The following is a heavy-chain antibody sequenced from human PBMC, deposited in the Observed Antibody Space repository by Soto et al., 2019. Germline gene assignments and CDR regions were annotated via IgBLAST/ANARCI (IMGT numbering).Heavy chain of an antibody. J-gene: IGHJ6*02. CDR3: ATANMVGRRHYYYYGMDV. CDR2: FDPEDGET. Sequence: ASVKVSCKVSGYTLTELSMHWVRQAPGKGLEWMGGFDPEDGETIYAQKFQGRVTMTEDASTDTAYMELSSLRSEDTAVYYCATANMVGRRHYYYYGMDVRGQRTTVTGSS. V-gene: IGHV1-24*01. D-gene: IGHD2-15*01. CDR1: GYTLTELS.